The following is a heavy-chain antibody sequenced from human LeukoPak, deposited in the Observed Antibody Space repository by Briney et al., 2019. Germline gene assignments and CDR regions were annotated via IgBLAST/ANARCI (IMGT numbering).Heavy chain of an antibody. Sequence: SETLSLTCIVSGGSISSYYWSWIRQPPGKGLEWIGYMFYSGSTNYNPSLKSRVTMSVDTSKSQFSLKLSSVTAADTAVYYCARGGVYSGSFLLYFDYWGQGTLVTVSS. D-gene: IGHD1-26*01. CDR2: MFYSGST. V-gene: IGHV4-59*13. CDR3: ARGGVYSGSFLLYFDY. J-gene: IGHJ4*02. CDR1: GGSISSYY.